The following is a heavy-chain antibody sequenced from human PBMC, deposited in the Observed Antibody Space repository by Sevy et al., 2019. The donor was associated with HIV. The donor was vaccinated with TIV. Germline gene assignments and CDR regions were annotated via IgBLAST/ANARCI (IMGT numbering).Heavy chain of an antibody. CDR3: ARNGGAYDTGFDP. V-gene: IGHV3-48*03. CDR2: ITSSGSSI. J-gene: IGHJ5*02. Sequence: GGSLRLSCAGSRFTFSSYDMNWVRQAPGKGLEWISKITSSGSSIYYADSVKGRFTIARDNAKNSLNLQMNSLRAEDTALYYCARNGGAYDTGFDPWGHGTLVTVSS. D-gene: IGHD3-22*01. CDR1: RFTFSSYD.